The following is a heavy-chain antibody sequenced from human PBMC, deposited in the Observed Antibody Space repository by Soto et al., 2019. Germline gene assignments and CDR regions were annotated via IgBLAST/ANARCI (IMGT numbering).Heavy chain of an antibody. D-gene: IGHD4-17*01. CDR1: GYTFTSYG. Sequence: ASVKVSCKASGYTFTSYGISWVRQAPGQGLEWMGWISAYNGNTNYAQKLQGRVTMTTDTSTSTAYMELSSLRSEDTAVYYCARAPYGGSLDFWGQGILVTVSS. CDR2: ISAYNGNT. J-gene: IGHJ4*02. V-gene: IGHV1-18*01. CDR3: ARAPYGGSLDF.